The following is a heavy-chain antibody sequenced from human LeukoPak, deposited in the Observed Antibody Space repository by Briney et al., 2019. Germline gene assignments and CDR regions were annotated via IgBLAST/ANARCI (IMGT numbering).Heavy chain of an antibody. J-gene: IGHJ6*03. V-gene: IGHV1-18*01. D-gene: IGHD6-19*01. CDR1: GYTFTTYN. CDR2: ISGYNGNT. CDR3: ARRAVGNSYYYSMDV. Sequence: ASVKVSCKASGYTFTTYNINWVRQAPGQGLEWMGWISGYNGNTNYAQKLQGRVTMTTDTSTSTAYMELRSLKSDDTAVYYCARRAVGNSYYYSMDVWGKGTTVTVSS.